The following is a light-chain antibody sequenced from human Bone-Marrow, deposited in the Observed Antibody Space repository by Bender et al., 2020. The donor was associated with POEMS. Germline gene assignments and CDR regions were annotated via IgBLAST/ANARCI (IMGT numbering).Light chain of an antibody. CDR2: DDD. CDR3: QAWDSSTAV. Sequence: SFVLTQQPSVSVAPGQTATITCEEKNIGSKRVNWYQQRPGQAPVVVVYDDDDRPSGIPERFSGSNSGNTATLTISTVEAGDEADYYCQAWDSSTAVFGGGTKLTVL. CDR1: NIGSKR. V-gene: IGLV3-21*02. J-gene: IGLJ3*02.